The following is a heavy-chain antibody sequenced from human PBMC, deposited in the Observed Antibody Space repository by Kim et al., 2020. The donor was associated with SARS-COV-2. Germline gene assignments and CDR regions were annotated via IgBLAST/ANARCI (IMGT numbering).Heavy chain of an antibody. CDR1: GFTFDDYA. D-gene: IGHD2-21*01. CDR2: ISGDGGST. V-gene: IGHV3-43*02. J-gene: IGHJ4*02. CDR3: AKEPDNGGGAARDY. Sequence: GGSLRLSCAASGFTFDDYAMHWVRQAPGKGLEWVSLISGDGGSTYYADSVKGRFTIYRDNSKNSLYLQMNSLRTEDTALYYCAKEPDNGGGAARDYWGQGTLVTVSS.